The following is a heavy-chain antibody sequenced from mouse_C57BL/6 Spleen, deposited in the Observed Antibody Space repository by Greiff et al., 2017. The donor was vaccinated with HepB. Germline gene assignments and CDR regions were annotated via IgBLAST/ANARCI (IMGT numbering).Heavy chain of an antibody. Sequence: QVQLQQSGPELVKPGASVKISCKASGYAFSSSWMNWVKQRPGKGLEWIGRIYPGDGDTNYNGKFKGKATLTADKSSSTAYMQLSSLTSEDSAVYFCARDEGLLPWGYWGQGTTLTVSS. V-gene: IGHV1-82*01. D-gene: IGHD1-1*01. CDR2: IYPGDGDT. CDR1: GYAFSSSW. J-gene: IGHJ2*01. CDR3: ARDEGLLPWGY.